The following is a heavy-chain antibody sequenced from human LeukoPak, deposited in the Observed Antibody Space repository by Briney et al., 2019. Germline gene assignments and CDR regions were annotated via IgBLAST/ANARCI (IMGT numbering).Heavy chain of an antibody. D-gene: IGHD4-17*01. CDR1: GFTFSGYS. CDR3: ANLATVTPYGDY. Sequence: GGSLRLSCAASGFTFSGYSMNWVRQAPGKGLEWVSSISSSSSYIYYADSVKGRFTISRDNAKNSLYLQMNSLRAEDTAVYYCANLATVTPYGDYWGQGTLVTVSS. V-gene: IGHV3-21*01. CDR2: ISSSSSYI. J-gene: IGHJ4*02.